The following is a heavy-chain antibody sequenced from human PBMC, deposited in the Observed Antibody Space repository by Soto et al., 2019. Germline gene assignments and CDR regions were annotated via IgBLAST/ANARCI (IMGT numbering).Heavy chain of an antibody. CDR3: ARVEEWPGSDYMDV. J-gene: IGHJ6*03. V-gene: IGHV3-66*01. Sequence: GGSLRLSCAASGFTVSSNYMSWVRQAPGKGLEWVSVIYSGGSTYYADSVKGRFTISRDNSKNTLYLQMNSLRAEDTAVYYCARVEEWPGSDYMDVWDKGTTVTVSS. CDR1: GFTVSSNY. D-gene: IGHD3-3*01. CDR2: IYSGGST.